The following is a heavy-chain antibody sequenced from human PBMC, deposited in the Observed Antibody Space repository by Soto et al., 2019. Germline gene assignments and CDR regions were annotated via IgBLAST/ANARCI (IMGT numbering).Heavy chain of an antibody. CDR3: ARGGEGS. J-gene: IGHJ3*01. CDR1: GFRFSGSW. CDR2: INQDESEI. Sequence: VQLVESGGGLVQPGGSLRLSCTASGFRFSGSWMCWVRQAPGKGLEWVANINQDESEIYYAAFVRGRFTISRDNAKNSLYLQMNTLRVEDTAVYFCARGGEGSWGQGTMVTVSS. D-gene: IGHD3-16*01. V-gene: IGHV3-7*03.